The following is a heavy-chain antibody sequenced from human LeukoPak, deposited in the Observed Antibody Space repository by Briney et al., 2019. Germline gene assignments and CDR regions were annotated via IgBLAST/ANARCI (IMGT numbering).Heavy chain of an antibody. CDR3: ARHMSSSFSGMDV. Sequence: GESLKISCKGSGYSFTNYWIAWVRQMPGKGLEWMGIIYPGDSDTRYSPSFQGQVTISADKSISTAYLQWSSLKASDTAMYYCARHMSSSFSGMDVWAKGPRSPSP. V-gene: IGHV5-51*01. J-gene: IGHJ6*02. D-gene: IGHD1-26*01. CDR2: IYPGDSDT. CDR1: GYSFTNYW.